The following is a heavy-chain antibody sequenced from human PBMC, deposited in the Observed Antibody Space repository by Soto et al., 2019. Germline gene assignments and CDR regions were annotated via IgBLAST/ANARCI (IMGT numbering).Heavy chain of an antibody. CDR2: ISSSGSNI. J-gene: IGHJ6*02. Sequence: GGSLRLSCAASGFTFSNYSMSWVRQAPGKGLEWVSYISSSGSNIYYADSVKGRFTISRDNAKSSLNLQMNSLRDEDTAVYYCARAPGKPNTIFGVVILPYHYYYGLDVRGQGTTVTVSS. V-gene: IGHV3-48*02. D-gene: IGHD3-3*01. CDR3: ARAPGKPNTIFGVVILPYHYYYGLDV. CDR1: GFTFSNYS.